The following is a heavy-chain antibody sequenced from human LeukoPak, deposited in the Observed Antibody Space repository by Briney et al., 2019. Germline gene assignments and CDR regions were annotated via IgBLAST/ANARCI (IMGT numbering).Heavy chain of an antibody. CDR2: INPSGGST. J-gene: IGHJ4*02. CDR1: GYTFTSYY. D-gene: IGHD6-19*01. CDR3: ARATDSNGWLFDY. V-gene: IGHV1-46*01. Sequence: ASVKVSCKASGYTFTSYYMHWVRQAPGQGLEWMGIINPSGGSTSYAQKFQGRVTMTRDTSRNQFSLKLTSVTAADTAVYYCARATDSNGWLFDYWGQGTLVTVSS.